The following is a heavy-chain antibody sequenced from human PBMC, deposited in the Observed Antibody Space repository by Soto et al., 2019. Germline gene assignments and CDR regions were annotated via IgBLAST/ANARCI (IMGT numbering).Heavy chain of an antibody. J-gene: IGHJ4*02. V-gene: IGHV3-7*04. D-gene: IGHD6-6*01. CDR2: IKQDGSEK. CDR1: RLPLNRYC. CDR3: ARVLGKYSSPLDY. Sequence: LWGSMRLSRASCRLPLNRYCMSWVRKAPGKGLEWVANIKQDGSEKYYVDSVKGRFTISRDNAKNSLYLQMNSLRAEDTAVYYCARVLGKYSSPLDYWGQGTLVPVSS.